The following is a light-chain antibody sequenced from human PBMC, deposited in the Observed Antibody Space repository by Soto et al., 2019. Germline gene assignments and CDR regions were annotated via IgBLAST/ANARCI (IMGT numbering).Light chain of an antibody. V-gene: IGLV2-14*03. CDR1: SSDVGGYNY. CDR2: DVS. CDR3: SSYTSSITLV. Sequence: QSALTQPASVSGSPGQSITISCTGTSSDVGGYNYVSWYQHHPGKAPKLMISDVSNRPSGVSNRFSGSKSGNTASLTISGLQAEDEADYYCSSYTSSITLVFGGGTQLTVL. J-gene: IGLJ2*01.